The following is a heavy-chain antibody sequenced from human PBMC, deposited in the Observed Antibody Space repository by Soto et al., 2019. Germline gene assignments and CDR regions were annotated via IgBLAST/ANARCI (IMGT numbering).Heavy chain of an antibody. CDR3: ARGLGSSGWYSPWDVFDI. V-gene: IGHV3-7*01. J-gene: IGHJ3*02. CDR1: GFTFSDYW. CDR2: IKQDGNEK. Sequence: GGSLRLSCAVSGFTFSDYWMSWVRQAPGKGLEWVANIKQDGNEKYYVDSVKGRFTISRDNAKNSLYLQMNSLRAEDTAVYYCARGLGSSGWYSPWDVFDIWGQGTMVTGSS. D-gene: IGHD6-19*01.